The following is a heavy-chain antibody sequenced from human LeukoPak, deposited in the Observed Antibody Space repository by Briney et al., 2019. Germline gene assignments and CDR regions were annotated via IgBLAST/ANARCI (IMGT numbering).Heavy chain of an antibody. CDR1: GFTFSDYY. J-gene: IGHJ6*02. Sequence: PGGSLRLSCAASGFTFSDYYMSWIRQAPGKGLEWVSYISSSSSYTSYADSVKGRFTISRDNAKNSLYLQMNSLRAEDTAVYYCARASADSSGYYYYYYYGMDVWGQGTTVTVSS. V-gene: IGHV3-11*06. CDR2: ISSSSSYT. CDR3: ARASADSSGYYYYYYYGMDV. D-gene: IGHD3-22*01.